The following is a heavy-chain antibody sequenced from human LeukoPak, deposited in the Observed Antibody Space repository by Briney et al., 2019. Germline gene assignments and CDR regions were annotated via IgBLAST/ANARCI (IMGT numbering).Heavy chain of an antibody. V-gene: IGHV5-51*01. Sequence: PGESLKISCKGSGYSSTSYWIGWVRQMPGKGLEWMGIIYPGDSDTRYSPSFQGQVTISADKSISTAYLQWSSLKASDTAMYYCARAIVGHSGSYTPYYYYYMDVWGKGTTVTVSS. CDR3: ARAIVGHSGSYTPYYYYYMDV. CDR1: GYSSTSYW. J-gene: IGHJ6*03. CDR2: IYPGDSDT. D-gene: IGHD1-26*01.